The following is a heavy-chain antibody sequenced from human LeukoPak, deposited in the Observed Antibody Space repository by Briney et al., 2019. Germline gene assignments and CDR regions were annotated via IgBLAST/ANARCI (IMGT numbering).Heavy chain of an antibody. D-gene: IGHD3-3*01. V-gene: IGHV4-4*09. CDR1: GASITNYF. J-gene: IGHJ4*02. CDR3: ARLRPRTNYDFSSGYYAFDY. CDR2: VYPGAY. Sequence: PSETLSLTCTVSGASITNYFWGWIRQPPRKGLHLIWYVYPGAYYYIPSLVSRLTVSVDTVKNQFSLGLRSVTAADTAVYYCARLRPRTNYDFSSGYYAFDYWGQGTLVTVSS.